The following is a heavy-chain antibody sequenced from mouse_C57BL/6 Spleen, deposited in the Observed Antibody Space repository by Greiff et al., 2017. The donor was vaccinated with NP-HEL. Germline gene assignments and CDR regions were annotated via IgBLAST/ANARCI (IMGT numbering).Heavy chain of an antibody. CDR3: ARHPHSNRGLFDY. V-gene: IGHV5-6*01. J-gene: IGHJ2*01. Sequence: EVQVVESGGDLVKPGGSLKLSCAASGFTFSSYGMSWVRQTPDKRLEWVATISSGGSYTYYPDSVKGRFTISRDNAKNTLYLQMSSLKSEDTAMYYWARHPHSNRGLFDYWGQGTTLTVSS. D-gene: IGHD2-5*01. CDR1: GFTFSSYG. CDR2: ISSGGSYT.